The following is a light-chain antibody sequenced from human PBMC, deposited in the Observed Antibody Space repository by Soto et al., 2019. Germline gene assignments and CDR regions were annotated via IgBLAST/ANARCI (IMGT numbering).Light chain of an antibody. J-gene: IGKJ1*01. CDR2: KAS. CDR3: QQYNSYPWT. Sequence: DIQMTQSPSTLSASVGDRATITCRASQSISSRLAWYQQKPGKAPKLLIYKASSLESGVPSRFSGSGSGTEFTLTISSLQPDDFATYYCQQYNSYPWTFGPGTKVEIK. CDR1: QSISSR. V-gene: IGKV1-5*03.